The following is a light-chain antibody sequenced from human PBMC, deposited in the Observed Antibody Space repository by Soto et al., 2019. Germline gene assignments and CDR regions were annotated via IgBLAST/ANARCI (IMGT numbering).Light chain of an antibody. CDR1: SSDIGGYNY. Sequence: QSALTQPAAVSGSPGQSITISCTGTSSDIGGYNYVSWYQQYPGKAPKLMIYDVSKRPSGVSNRFSGSKSGNTASLTISGLQAEDEADYYCSSYRGSNTCEIFGGGTKVTVL. V-gene: IGLV2-14*01. CDR3: SSYRGSNTCEI. CDR2: DVS. J-gene: IGLJ2*01.